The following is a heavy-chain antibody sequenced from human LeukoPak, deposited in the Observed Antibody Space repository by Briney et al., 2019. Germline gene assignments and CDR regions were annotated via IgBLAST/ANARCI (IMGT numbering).Heavy chain of an antibody. J-gene: IGHJ6*03. D-gene: IGHD3-22*01. CDR1: GFTVSSNY. CDR2: TYSGGST. Sequence: PGGSLRLSXAASGFTVSSNYMSWVRQAPGKGLEWVSVTYSGGSTYYADSVKGRFTISRDNSKNTLYLQMNSLRADDTAVYYCARASYDSSSYYYYYYMDVWGKGTTVTVSS. CDR3: ARASYDSSSYYYYYYMDV. V-gene: IGHV3-53*01.